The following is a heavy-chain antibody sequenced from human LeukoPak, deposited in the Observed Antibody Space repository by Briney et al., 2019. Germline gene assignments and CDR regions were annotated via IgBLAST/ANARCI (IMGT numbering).Heavy chain of an antibody. CDR1: GVSISTYY. D-gene: IGHD6-13*01. J-gene: IGHJ4*02. V-gene: IGHV4-59*08. Sequence: SETLSLTCTVSGVSISTYYWSWIRQPPGKGVEWIGYLYDSGSTNYNPSLKSRVTISVDTSKNQFSLKLSSVTAADTAMYYCAKPGGSWTFDYWGQGTLVTVSS. CDR3: AKPGGSWTFDY. CDR2: LYDSGST.